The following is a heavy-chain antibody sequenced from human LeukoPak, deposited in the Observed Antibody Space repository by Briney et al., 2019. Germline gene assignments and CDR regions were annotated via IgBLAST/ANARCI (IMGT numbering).Heavy chain of an antibody. CDR2: IYPGDSDT. CDR1: GYRFTTYW. D-gene: IGHD6-19*01. V-gene: IGHV5-51*01. Sequence: GESLKISCKGSGYRFTTYWIGWVRQMPGKGLEWMGIIYPGDSDTRYSPSFQGQVTISADKSIGTAYLQWSSLKASDTAMYYCARRPVGSGWYYFDYWGQGTLVTVSS. CDR3: ARRPVGSGWYYFDY. J-gene: IGHJ4*02.